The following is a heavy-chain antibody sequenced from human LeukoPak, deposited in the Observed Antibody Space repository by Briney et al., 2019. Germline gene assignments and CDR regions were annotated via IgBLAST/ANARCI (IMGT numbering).Heavy chain of an antibody. D-gene: IGHD2-21*02. J-gene: IGHJ3*02. CDR3: ARPLTYCGGDCYLGSGAFDI. CDR1: GGSISGSSYY. CDR2: IYYSGSA. V-gene: IGHV4-39*01. Sequence: SETLSLTCNVSGGSISGSSYYWGWIRQPPGMGLEWIGTIYYSGSAYYNPSLRSRVTISVDTSKNQLSLKLSSATAADTAVYYCARPLTYCGGDCYLGSGAFDIWGQGTMVAVSS.